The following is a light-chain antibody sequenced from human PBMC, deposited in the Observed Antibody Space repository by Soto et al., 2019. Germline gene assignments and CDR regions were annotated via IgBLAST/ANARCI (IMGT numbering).Light chain of an antibody. CDR2: DVS. CDR1: SSDVGGYNY. CDR3: SSYTSSSTLGVV. Sequence: QSALTQPASVSGSPGQSITISCTGTSSDVGGYNYVSWYQQHPGKVPKLMIYDVSNRPSGVSNRFSGSKSGNTASLTISGRQAEDEADYYCSSYTSSSTLGVVFGGGTKLTVL. J-gene: IGLJ2*01. V-gene: IGLV2-14*01.